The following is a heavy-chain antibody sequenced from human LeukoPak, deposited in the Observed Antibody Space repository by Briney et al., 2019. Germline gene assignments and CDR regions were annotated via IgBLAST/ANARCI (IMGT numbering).Heavy chain of an antibody. J-gene: IGHJ6*02. CDR1: GYTFTGYY. CDR3: AGALAAPLAYYYGMDV. D-gene: IGHD6-6*01. V-gene: IGHV1-8*02. Sequence: ASVKVSCKASGYTFTGYYMHWVRQAPGQGLEWMGWMNPNSGNTGYAQKFQGRVTMTRNTSISTAYMELSSLRSEDTAVYYCAGALAAPLAYYYGMDVWGQGTTVTVSS. CDR2: MNPNSGNT.